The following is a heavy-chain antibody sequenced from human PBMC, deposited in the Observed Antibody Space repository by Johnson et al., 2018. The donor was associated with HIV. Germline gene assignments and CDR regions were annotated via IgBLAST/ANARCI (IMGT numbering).Heavy chain of an antibody. J-gene: IGHJ3*02. CDR3: APWTAI. CDR1: TFTFSGYN. V-gene: IGHV3-23*04. CDR2: ISGSGGST. Sequence: VQLVESGGGLVRPGGSLRLSCVASTFTFSGYNMAWIRQAPGKGLEWVSAISGSGGSTYYADSVKGRFTISRDNSKNTLYLQMNSLRAEDTAVYYCAPWTAIWGQGTMVTVSS. D-gene: IGHD3/OR15-3a*01.